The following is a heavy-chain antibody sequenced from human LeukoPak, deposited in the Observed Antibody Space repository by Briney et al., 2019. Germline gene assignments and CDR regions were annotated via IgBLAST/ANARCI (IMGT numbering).Heavy chain of an antibody. CDR3: ARDLTDGDAGVP. CDR2: INAGNGNT. V-gene: IGHV1-3*01. Sequence: ASVKVSCKASGYTFTSYAMHWVRQAPGQRLEWMGWINAGNGNTKYSQKFQGRVTITRDTSASTAYMELSSPRSEDTAVYYCARDLTDGDAGVPWGQGTLVTVS. J-gene: IGHJ5*02. D-gene: IGHD4-17*01. CDR1: GYTFTSYA.